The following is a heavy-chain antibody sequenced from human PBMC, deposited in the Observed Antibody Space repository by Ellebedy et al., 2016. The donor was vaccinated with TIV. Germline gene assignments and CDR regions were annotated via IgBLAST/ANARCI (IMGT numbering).Heavy chain of an antibody. CDR1: GYSFTSYW. Sequence: PGGSLRLSCKASGYSFTSYWIGWVRQMPGKGLEWMGIIYPGNSDTTYSPSFQGQVTVSAAKSISTAYLQWSRLRASDTAMYYCARPYTGATPDDAFDVWGQGTMVTVS. J-gene: IGHJ3*01. V-gene: IGHV5-51*01. D-gene: IGHD1-1*01. CDR2: IYPGNSDT. CDR3: ARPYTGATPDDAFDV.